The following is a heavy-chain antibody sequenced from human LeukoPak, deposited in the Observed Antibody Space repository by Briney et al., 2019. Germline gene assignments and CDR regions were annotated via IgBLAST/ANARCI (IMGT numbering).Heavy chain of an antibody. J-gene: IGHJ5*02. CDR1: GGSFSGYY. D-gene: IGHD3-10*01. Sequence: SETLSLTCAVYGGSFSGYYWSWIRQPPGKGLEWIGEINHSGSTNYSPSLKSRVTISVDTSKNQFSLKLSSVTAADTAVYYCARGNYYGSGSQNNWFDPWGQGTLVTVSS. CDR2: INHSGST. CDR3: ARGNYYGSGSQNNWFDP. V-gene: IGHV4-34*01.